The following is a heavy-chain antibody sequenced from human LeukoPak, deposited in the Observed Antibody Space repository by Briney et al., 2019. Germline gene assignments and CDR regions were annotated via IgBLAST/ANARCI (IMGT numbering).Heavy chain of an antibody. J-gene: IGHJ3*02. V-gene: IGHV4-4*07. D-gene: IGHD5-12*01. Sequence: SETLSLTCTVSGGSISSYYWSWIRQPPGKGLEWIGRIYTSGSTNYNPSLKSRVTMSVDTSKNQFSLKLSSVTAADTAVYYCARGGPSGYGKLYAFDIWGQGTMVTVSS. CDR2: IYTSGST. CDR1: GGSISSYY. CDR3: ARGGPSGYGKLYAFDI.